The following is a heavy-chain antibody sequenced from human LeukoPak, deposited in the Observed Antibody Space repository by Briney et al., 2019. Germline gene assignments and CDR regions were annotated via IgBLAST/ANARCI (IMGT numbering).Heavy chain of an antibody. J-gene: IGHJ3*02. CDR2: IYYSGST. Sequence: SETLSLTCTVSGGSISSGGYYWSWIRQPPGKGLEWIGYIYYSGSTNYNPSLKSRVTISVDTSKNQFSLKLSSVTAADTAVYYCARDGRAPGAFDIWGQGTMVTVSS. CDR1: GGSISSGGYY. CDR3: ARDGRAPGAFDI. V-gene: IGHV4-61*08.